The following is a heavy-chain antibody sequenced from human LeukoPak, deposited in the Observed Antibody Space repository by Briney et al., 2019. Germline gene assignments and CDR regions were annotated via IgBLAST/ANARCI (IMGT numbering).Heavy chain of an antibody. CDR2: ISTSSIYI. J-gene: IGHJ6*03. CDR1: GFTFSSYS. CDR3: ARTKSGYDGRYYYYYMDV. V-gene: IGHV3-21*01. Sequence: GGSLRLSCAASGFTFSSYSMNWVRQAPGKGLEWVSSISTSSIYIYYTDSMKGRFTISRDNGKKSLYLQMNSLRAEDTAVYYCARTKSGYDGRYYYYYMDVWGKGTTVTVSS. D-gene: IGHD5-12*01.